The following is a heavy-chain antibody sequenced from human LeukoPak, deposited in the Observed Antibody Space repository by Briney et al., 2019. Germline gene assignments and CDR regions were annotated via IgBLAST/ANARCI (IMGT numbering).Heavy chain of an antibody. CDR3: ARTSITMVRGVIIEVFDY. V-gene: IGHV3-7*03. J-gene: IGHJ4*02. CDR2: IKQDGSEK. D-gene: IGHD3-10*01. CDR1: GFTFSSYW. Sequence: GGSLRLSCAASGFTFSSYWMSWVRQAPGKGLEWVANIKQDGSEKYYVDSVKGRFIISRDNAKNSLYLQMNSLRAEDTAVYYCARTSITMVRGVIIEVFDYWGQGTLVTVSS.